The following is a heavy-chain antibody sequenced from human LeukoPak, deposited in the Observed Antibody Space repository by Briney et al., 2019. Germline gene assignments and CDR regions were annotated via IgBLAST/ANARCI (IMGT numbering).Heavy chain of an antibody. Sequence: SETLSLTCTVSGGSINTFYWSWIRQPPGKGLEWIGYFYYSGSINYNPSLKSRVTISVDTSKNQFSLKLSSVTAADTAVYYCARAVTGGILDYWGQGTLVTVSS. D-gene: IGHD6-19*01. V-gene: IGHV4-59*01. CDR1: GGSINTFY. CDR3: ARAVTGGILDY. CDR2: FYYSGSI. J-gene: IGHJ4*02.